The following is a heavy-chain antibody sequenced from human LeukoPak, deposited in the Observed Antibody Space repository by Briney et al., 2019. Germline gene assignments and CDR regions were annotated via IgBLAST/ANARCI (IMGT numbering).Heavy chain of an antibody. Sequence: ASVKVSCKASGYTFTSYGISWVRQAPGQGLEWMGWISAYNGNTNYAQKLQGRVTMTTDTSTSTAYMELSSLRSEDTAVYYCNSPSYYYGMDVWGQGTTVTVSS. CDR1: GYTFTSYG. CDR3: NSPSYYYGMDV. D-gene: IGHD4-23*01. J-gene: IGHJ6*02. V-gene: IGHV1-18*01. CDR2: ISAYNGNT.